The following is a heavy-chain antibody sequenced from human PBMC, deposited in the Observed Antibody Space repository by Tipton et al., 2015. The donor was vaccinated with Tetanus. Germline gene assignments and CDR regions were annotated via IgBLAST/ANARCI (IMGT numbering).Heavy chain of an antibody. V-gene: IGHV4-34*01. J-gene: IGHJ6*02. CDR3: AIILGGMDV. D-gene: IGHD3-16*01. CDR2: IYYSGST. Sequence: TLSLTCAVYGGSFSGYYWSWIRQPPGKGLEWIGYIYYSGSTNYNPSLKSRVTISVDTSKNQFSLKLSSVTAADTAVYYCAIILGGMDVWGQGTTVTVSS. CDR1: GGSFSGYY.